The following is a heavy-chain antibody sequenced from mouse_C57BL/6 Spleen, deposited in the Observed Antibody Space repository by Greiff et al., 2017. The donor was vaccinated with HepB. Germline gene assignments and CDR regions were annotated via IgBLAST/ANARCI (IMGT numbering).Heavy chain of an antibody. CDR1: GYTFTDYE. CDR2: IDPETGGT. V-gene: IGHV1-15*01. D-gene: IGHD2-3*01. Sequence: VQLQQSGAELVRPGASVTLSCKASGYTFTDYEMHWVKQTPVHGLEWIGAIDPETGGTAYNQKFKGKAILTADKSSSTAYMELRSLTSEDSAVYYCTRGDGPNYFDYWGQGTTLTVSS. CDR3: TRGDGPNYFDY. J-gene: IGHJ2*01.